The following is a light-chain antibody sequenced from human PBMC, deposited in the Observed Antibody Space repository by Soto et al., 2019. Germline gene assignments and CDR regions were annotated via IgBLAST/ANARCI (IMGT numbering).Light chain of an antibody. CDR2: GAS. V-gene: IGKV3-15*01. CDR3: QQYNAWPLT. CDR1: QGVSTN. J-gene: IGKJ4*01. Sequence: EIVLTQSPATLSVSPGERVTLSCSASQGVSTNLAWYQQKPGQSPRLLIFGASARATGIPVTFSGRGSGTDFPLTISSLQCEDFAVYYCQQYNAWPLTFGGGTKLEIQ.